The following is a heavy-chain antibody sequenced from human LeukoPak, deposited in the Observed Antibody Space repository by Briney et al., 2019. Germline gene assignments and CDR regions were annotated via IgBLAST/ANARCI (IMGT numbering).Heavy chain of an antibody. D-gene: IGHD1-1*01. Sequence: SVKVSCKASGGTFSSYAISWVRQAPGQGLEWMGRIIPILGIANYAQKFQGRVTITADKSTSTAYMELSSLRSEDTAVYYCARRDWNDSDDYWGQGTLVTVSS. CDR1: GGTFSSYA. CDR3: ARRDWNDSDDY. CDR2: IIPILGIA. J-gene: IGHJ4*02. V-gene: IGHV1-69*04.